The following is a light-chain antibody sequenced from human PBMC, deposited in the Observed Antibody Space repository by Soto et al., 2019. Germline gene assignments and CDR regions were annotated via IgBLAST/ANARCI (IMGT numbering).Light chain of an antibody. CDR2: TNN. V-gene: IGLV1-44*01. CDR3: AAWDASLNGPV. J-gene: IGLJ2*01. CDR1: NSNIGRNT. Sequence: QSVLSQPPSASGTPGQRVIISCSGSNSNIGRNTVNWYQLLPGTAPKLLIYTNNQRPSGVPDRFSASKSGTSASLAISGLQSEDEADYNCAAWDASLNGPVFGGGTKVTVL.